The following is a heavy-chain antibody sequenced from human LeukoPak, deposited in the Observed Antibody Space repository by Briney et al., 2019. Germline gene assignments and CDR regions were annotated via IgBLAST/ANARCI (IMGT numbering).Heavy chain of an antibody. V-gene: IGHV1-46*01. J-gene: IGHJ4*02. CDR1: GYTFTSYY. CDR3: AIELGYSSSWYGTFDY. CDR2: INPSGGST. D-gene: IGHD6-13*01. Sequence: ASVKVSCKASGYTFTSYYMHWVRQAPGQGLEWMGIINPSGGSTSYAQKFQGRVTMIRDTSTSTVYMELSSLRSEDTAVYYCAIELGYSSSWYGTFDYWGQGTLVTVSS.